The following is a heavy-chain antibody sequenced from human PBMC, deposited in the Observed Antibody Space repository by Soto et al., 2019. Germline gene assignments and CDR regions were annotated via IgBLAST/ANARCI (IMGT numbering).Heavy chain of an antibody. CDR3: ASPRRILYYWCMPPFDY. CDR2: IYPGDSDT. V-gene: IGHV5-51*01. Sequence: PGESLKISCKGSGYSFTSYWIGWVRQMPGKGLEWMGIIYPGDSDTRYSPSFQGQVTISADKSISTAYLQWSSLKASDTAMYYCASPRRILYYWCMPPFDYWGKGTLVTVSS. CDR1: GYSFTSYW. D-gene: IGHD2-8*01. J-gene: IGHJ4*02.